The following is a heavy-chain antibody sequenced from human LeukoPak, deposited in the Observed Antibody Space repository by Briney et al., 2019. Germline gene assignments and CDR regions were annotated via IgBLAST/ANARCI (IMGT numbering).Heavy chain of an antibody. Sequence: PSETLSLTCTVSGGSISSGGYYWSWIRQHPGKGLEWIGYIYYSGSTYYNPSLKSRVTISVDTSKNQFSLKVSSVTAADTAVYYCARKLVDGYNSWGQGTLVTVSS. CDR2: IYYSGST. V-gene: IGHV4-31*03. J-gene: IGHJ4*02. CDR1: GGSISSGGYY. D-gene: IGHD5-24*01. CDR3: ARKLVDGYNS.